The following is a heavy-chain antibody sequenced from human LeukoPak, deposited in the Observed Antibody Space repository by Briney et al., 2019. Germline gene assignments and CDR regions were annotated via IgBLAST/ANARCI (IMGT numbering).Heavy chain of an antibody. CDR3: ARVRETATITSLSSYYYSMDV. J-gene: IGHJ6*02. CDR1: GYTFTSYD. Sequence: ASVKVSCKASGYTFTSYDINWMRQATGQGLEWMGWMNPHSGNTGYAQKFQGRVTMTRDNSISTAYVELSSLRSEDTAVYYCARVRETATITSLSSYYYSMDVWGQGTTVTVS. D-gene: IGHD5-24*01. CDR2: MNPHSGNT. V-gene: IGHV1-8*01.